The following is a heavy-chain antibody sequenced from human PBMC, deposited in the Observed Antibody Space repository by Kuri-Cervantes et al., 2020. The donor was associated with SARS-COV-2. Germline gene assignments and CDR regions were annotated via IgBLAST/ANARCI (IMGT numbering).Heavy chain of an antibody. V-gene: IGHV1-2*02. D-gene: IGHD1-26*01. CDR2: INPNSGGT. J-gene: IGHJ4*02. CDR3: ARARYIGSYLFDS. Sequence: ASVKVSCKASGYTFTGYYMHWVRQAPGQGLEWMGWINPNSGGTNYAQKFQGRVTMTRDTSISTAYMELSRLRSDDTAVYYCARARYIGSYLFDSWGQGTLVTVSS. CDR1: GYTFTGYY.